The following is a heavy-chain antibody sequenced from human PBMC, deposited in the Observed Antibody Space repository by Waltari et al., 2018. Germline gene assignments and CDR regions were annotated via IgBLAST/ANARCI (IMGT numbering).Heavy chain of an antibody. CDR1: GGSISNSY. J-gene: IGHJ6*03. CDR3: ARAHLQVVTTRDDYYIYYMDV. V-gene: IGHV4-59*01. CDR2: IYYSGTA. Sequence: QVQLQESGPGLVKPSETLSLTCSVSGGSISNSYWTWIRQSPGKGLEWIGDIYYSGTANFNPSFNNRVAISADTSKNQFSLKLSSVIAADTAVYYCARAHLQVVTTRDDYYIYYMDVWGKGTTVTVSS. D-gene: IGHD5-12*01.